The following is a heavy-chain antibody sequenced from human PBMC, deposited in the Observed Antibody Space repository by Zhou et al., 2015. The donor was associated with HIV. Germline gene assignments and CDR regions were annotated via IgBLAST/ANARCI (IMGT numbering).Heavy chain of an antibody. CDR2: IIPIFGTA. CDR1: GGTFSSYA. D-gene: IGHD4-23*01. Sequence: QVQLVQSGAEVKKPGSSVKVSCKASGGTFSSYAISWVRQAPGQGLEWMGGIIPIFGTANYAQKFQGRVTITADESTSTAYMELSSLRSEDTAVYYCARAYSEATTVVTPHYYYGMDVWGQGTTVTVSS. CDR3: ARAYSEATTVVTPHYYYGMDV. J-gene: IGHJ6*02. V-gene: IGHV1-69*12.